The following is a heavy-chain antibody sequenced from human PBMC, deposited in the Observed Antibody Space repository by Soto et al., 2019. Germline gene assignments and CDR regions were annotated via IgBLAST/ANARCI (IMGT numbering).Heavy chain of an antibody. CDR2: ISSTSSFI. Sequence: EVQVVESGGGLVKPGGSLRLSCAASGFTFSSYTMNWVRQAPGKGLEWVSSISSTSSFIYYADSVKGRFTISRDNAKNSLYLQMNSRRDVDAAVYYWTGGMAGADFAYWGQGTLVTVSS. D-gene: IGHD6-19*01. CDR1: GFTFSSYT. J-gene: IGHJ4*02. V-gene: IGHV3-21*01. CDR3: TGGMAGADFAY.